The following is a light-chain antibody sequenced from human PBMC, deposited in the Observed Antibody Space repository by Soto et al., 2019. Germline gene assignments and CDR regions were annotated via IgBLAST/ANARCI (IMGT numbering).Light chain of an antibody. V-gene: IGKV1-5*01. J-gene: IGKJ1*01. CDR3: QHYNSYSEA. CDR2: DAS. CDR1: QSISRW. Sequence: DIQMTQSPSTLSASVGGRVTITCRASQSISRWLAWCQQKPGKAPKLLIYDASSLESGVPGRLRGSGYGTELTITISSLQTDDFETYYCQHYNSYSEAFGQGIKVDIK.